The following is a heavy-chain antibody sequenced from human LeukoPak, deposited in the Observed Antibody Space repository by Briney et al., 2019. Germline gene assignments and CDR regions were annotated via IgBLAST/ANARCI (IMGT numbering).Heavy chain of an antibody. Sequence: SETLSLTCTVSGGSVSSGSYYWGWIRQPPGKGLEWIGYIYYSGSTNYNPSLKSRVTISVDTSKNQFSLKLSSVTAADTAVYYCARDRGGYYYFDYWGQGTLVTVSS. D-gene: IGHD3-10*01. J-gene: IGHJ4*02. CDR2: IYYSGST. CDR3: ARDRGGYYYFDY. V-gene: IGHV4-61*01. CDR1: GGSVSSGSYY.